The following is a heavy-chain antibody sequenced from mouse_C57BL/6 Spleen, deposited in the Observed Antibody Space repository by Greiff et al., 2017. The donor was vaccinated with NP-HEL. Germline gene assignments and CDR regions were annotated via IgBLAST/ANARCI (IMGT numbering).Heavy chain of an antibody. D-gene: IGHD2-2*01. CDR2: ISSGGSYT. J-gene: IGHJ3*01. CDR3: ARHYGYDAVFAY. V-gene: IGHV5-6*02. CDR1: GFTFSSYG. Sequence: EVKLVESGGDLVKPGGSLKLSCAASGFTFSSYGMSWVRQTPDKRLEWVATISSGGSYTYYPDSVKGRFTISRDNAKNTLYLQMSSLKSEDTAMYYCARHYGYDAVFAYWGQGTLVTVSA.